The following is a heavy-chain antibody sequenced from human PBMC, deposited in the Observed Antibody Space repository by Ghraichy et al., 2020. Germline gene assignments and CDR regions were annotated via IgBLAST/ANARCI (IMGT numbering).Heavy chain of an antibody. D-gene: IGHD1-14*01. Sequence: GGSLRLSCAASGFPLNNAWMTWVRQAPGKGLEWVGRIKSKNDGGTTDYAAPVKDRFTISTDESKNTPHLQMNSLKTEDSGVYYCTTGAVSSYHFYYGLAVWGQGPTVTVSS. CDR3: TTGAVSSYHFYYGLAV. J-gene: IGHJ6*02. CDR1: GFPLNNAW. V-gene: IGHV3-15*01. CDR2: IKSKNDGGTT.